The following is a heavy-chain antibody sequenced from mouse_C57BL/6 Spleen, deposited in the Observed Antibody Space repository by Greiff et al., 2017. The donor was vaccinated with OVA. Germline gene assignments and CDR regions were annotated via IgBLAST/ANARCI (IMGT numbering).Heavy chain of an antibody. CDR1: GYTFTDYY. Sequence: VQLQQSGPELVKPGASVKISCKASGYTFTDYYMNWVKQSHGKSLEWIGDINPNNGGTSYNQKFKGKATLTVDKSSSTAYMELRSLTSEDSAVYYCARDYLKGAFGYWGQGTTLTVSS. V-gene: IGHV1-26*01. CDR3: ARDYLKGAFGY. D-gene: IGHD5-5*01. J-gene: IGHJ2*01. CDR2: INPNNGGT.